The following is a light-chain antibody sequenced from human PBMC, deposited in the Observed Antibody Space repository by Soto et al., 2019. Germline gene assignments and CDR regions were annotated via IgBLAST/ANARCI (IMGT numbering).Light chain of an antibody. V-gene: IGKV1-5*01. CDR1: QSISSW. CDR3: QQYNSYPIT. CDR2: DAS. J-gene: IGKJ5*01. Sequence: DVQMTQSPSTLSASVGDRVTITCRASQSISSWLAWYQQKPGKAPKLLIYDASSLESGVPSRCSGSGSGTEFTLTITSLQPDDFATYYCQQYNSYPITFGQGTRLEI.